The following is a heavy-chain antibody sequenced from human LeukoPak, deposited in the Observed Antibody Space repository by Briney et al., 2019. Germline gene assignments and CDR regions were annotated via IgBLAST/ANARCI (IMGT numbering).Heavy chain of an antibody. CDR3: VKLPRDCSGGSCYDDAFDI. CDR2: IRSNGDST. Sequence: GESLRLSCSAYGFTFSSYAMHWVRRAQGKGLECDSAIRSNGDSTYYADSEKDRFNISRDKSKNTLYLQMSSLRAEDTAVYYCVKLPRDCSGGSCYDDAFDIWGQGTMVTVSS. D-gene: IGHD2-15*01. V-gene: IGHV3-64D*06. J-gene: IGHJ3*02. CDR1: GFTFSSYA.